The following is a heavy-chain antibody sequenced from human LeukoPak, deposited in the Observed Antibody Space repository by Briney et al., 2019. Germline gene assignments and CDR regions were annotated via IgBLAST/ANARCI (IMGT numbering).Heavy chain of an antibody. J-gene: IGHJ4*02. Sequence: GGSLRLSCAASGFTFTTYAMSWVRQAPGKGLEWVAVISYDGSNKYYADSVKGRFTISRDNSKNTLYLQMNSLRAEDTAVYYCATMYYDILTGYYDHDYWGQGTLVTVSS. CDR3: ATMYYDILTGYYDHDY. V-gene: IGHV3-30-3*01. D-gene: IGHD3-9*01. CDR1: GFTFTTYA. CDR2: ISYDGSNK.